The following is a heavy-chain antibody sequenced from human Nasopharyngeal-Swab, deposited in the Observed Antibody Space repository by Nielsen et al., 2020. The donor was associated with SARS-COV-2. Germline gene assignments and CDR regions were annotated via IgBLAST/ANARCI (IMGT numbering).Heavy chain of an antibody. V-gene: IGHV4-30-2*01. Sequence: SQTLSLTCAVSGGSISSGGYSWSWIRPPPGKGLEWIGYIYHSGSTYYNPSLKSRVTISVDRSKNQFSLKLSSVTAADTAVYYCARDRGTMTTDDAFDIWGQGTMVTVSS. D-gene: IGHD3-22*01. J-gene: IGHJ3*02. CDR2: IYHSGST. CDR3: ARDRGTMTTDDAFDI. CDR1: GGSISSGGYS.